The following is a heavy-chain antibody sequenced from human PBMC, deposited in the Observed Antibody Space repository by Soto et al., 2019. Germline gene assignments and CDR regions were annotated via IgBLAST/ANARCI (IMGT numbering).Heavy chain of an antibody. J-gene: IGHJ4*02. CDR1: GYSFTSYW. CDR2: IYPGDSDT. V-gene: IGHV5-51*01. CDR3: AKEDCSSRSCNPKYYFDS. D-gene: IGHD2-2*01. Sequence: PGESLKISCKGSGYSFTSYWIGWVRQMPGKGLEWMGIIYPGDSDTRYSPSFQGQVTISADKSISTAYLQMDSLRPEDAGVYFCAKEDCSSRSCNPKYYFDSWGLGTLVTVSS.